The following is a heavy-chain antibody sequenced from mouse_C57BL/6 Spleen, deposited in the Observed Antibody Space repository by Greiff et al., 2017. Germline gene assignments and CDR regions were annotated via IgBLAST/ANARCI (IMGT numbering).Heavy chain of an antibody. CDR1: GYTFTSYW. D-gene: IGHD2-4*01. Sequence: QVQLQQPGTELVKPGASVKLSCKASGYTFTSYWMHWVKQRPGQGLEWIGNINPSNGGTNYNEKFKSKATLTVDKSSSTAYMQLSSLTSEDSAVYYCARALYYDYDVYYFDYWGQGTTLTVSS. CDR2: INPSNGGT. J-gene: IGHJ2*01. CDR3: ARALYYDYDVYYFDY. V-gene: IGHV1-53*01.